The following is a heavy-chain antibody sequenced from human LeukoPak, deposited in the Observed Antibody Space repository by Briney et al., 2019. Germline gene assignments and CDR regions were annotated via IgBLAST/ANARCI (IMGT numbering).Heavy chain of an antibody. Sequence: GGSLRLSCAASGFTFSRYWMHWVRQAPGKGLVWVARINSDGSTTSGADSVNGRFTISRDNAKNTLYLQMNSLRAEDTAVYYCAKARFSGMGGILSWGQGTMVTVSS. V-gene: IGHV3-74*01. CDR1: GFTFSRYW. CDR2: INSDGSTT. J-gene: IGHJ3*01. D-gene: IGHD3-3*01. CDR3: AKARFSGMGGILS.